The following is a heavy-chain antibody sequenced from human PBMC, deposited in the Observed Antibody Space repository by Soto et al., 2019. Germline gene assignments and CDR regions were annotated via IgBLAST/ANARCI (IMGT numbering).Heavy chain of an antibody. Sequence: PGGSLRLSCAASGFTFSSYWMSWVRQAPGKGLEWVANIKQDGSEKYYVDSVKGRFTISRDNAKNSLYLQMNSLRAEDTAVYYCARVGAAHEPHENRYWGQGTLVTVSS. D-gene: IGHD6-6*01. CDR2: IKQDGSEK. CDR1: GFTFSSYW. V-gene: IGHV3-7*01. J-gene: IGHJ4*02. CDR3: ARVGAAHEPHENRY.